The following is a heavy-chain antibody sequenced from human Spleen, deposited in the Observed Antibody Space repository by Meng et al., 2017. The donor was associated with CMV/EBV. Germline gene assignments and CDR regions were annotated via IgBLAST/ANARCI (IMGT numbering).Heavy chain of an antibody. D-gene: IGHD6-13*01. Sequence: ASVKVSCKASGYTFAGYYIHWLRQAPGQSLEWMGWIFPHTGATGYAEHFQGRVTMTRDTSVSTAYMEVSRLRSDDTAVYYCARDDKKQPYFDYWGQGTLVTVSS. CDR1: GYTFAGYY. V-gene: IGHV1-2*02. CDR2: IFPHTGAT. J-gene: IGHJ4*02. CDR3: ARDDKKQPYFDY.